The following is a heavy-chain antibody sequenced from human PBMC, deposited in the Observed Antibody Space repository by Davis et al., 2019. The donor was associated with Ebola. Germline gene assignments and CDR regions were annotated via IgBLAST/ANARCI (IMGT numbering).Heavy chain of an antibody. CDR2: ISGSGGST. CDR3: AKDVANFGVDIRGMENCYMDV. Sequence: GESLKISCVASGFTFSSYGMSWVRQAPGKGLEWVAIISGSGGSTHYLDSVKGRFTISRDNSKNSQYLKMNSPRAEDTAVYYWAKDVANFGVDIRGMENCYMDVWGKGTTVTVSS. V-gene: IGHV3-23*01. J-gene: IGHJ6*03. D-gene: IGHD3-3*01. CDR1: GFTFSSYG.